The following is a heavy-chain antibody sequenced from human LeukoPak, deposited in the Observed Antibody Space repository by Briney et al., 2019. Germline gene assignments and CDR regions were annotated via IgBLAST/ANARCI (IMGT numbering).Heavy chain of an antibody. J-gene: IGHJ6*02. CDR3: AGNYGSGSYYWSYYYGMDV. CDR1: GFTFSSYS. V-gene: IGHV3-21*01. CDR2: ISSSSSYI. Sequence: GGSLRLSCAASGFTFSSYSMNWVRQAPGKGLEWVSSISSSSSYIYYADSVKGRFTISRDNAKNSLYLQMNSLRAEDTAVYYCAGNYGSGSYYWSYYYGMDVWGQGTTVTVSS. D-gene: IGHD3-10*01.